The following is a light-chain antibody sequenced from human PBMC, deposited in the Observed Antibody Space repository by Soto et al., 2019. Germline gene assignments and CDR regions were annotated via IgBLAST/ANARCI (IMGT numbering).Light chain of an antibody. Sequence: QSVLTQPASVSGSPGQSITISCTGTNSDIGAYNYVSWYQQHPGKAPKLMIYEVSNRPSGFSDRFSGSKSGNTASLTISGHQADDEADYYCSSYTNSGTLVFGTGAKLTVL. J-gene: IGLJ1*01. CDR2: EVS. V-gene: IGLV2-14*01. CDR3: SSYTNSGTLV. CDR1: NSDIGAYNY.